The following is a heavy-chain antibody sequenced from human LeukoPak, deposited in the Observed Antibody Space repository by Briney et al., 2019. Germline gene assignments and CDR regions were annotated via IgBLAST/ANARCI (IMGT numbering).Heavy chain of an antibody. CDR2: IYYSGST. CDR3: ARVSGYDRSYWFDP. Sequence: SETLSLTCTVSGGSISSYYWSWIRQPPGKGLEWIGYIYYSGSTNYNPSLKSRVTISVDTSKNQFSLKLSSVTAADTAVYYCARVSGYDRSYWFDPWGQGTLVTVSS. D-gene: IGHD5-12*01. V-gene: IGHV4-59*01. CDR1: GGSISSYY. J-gene: IGHJ5*02.